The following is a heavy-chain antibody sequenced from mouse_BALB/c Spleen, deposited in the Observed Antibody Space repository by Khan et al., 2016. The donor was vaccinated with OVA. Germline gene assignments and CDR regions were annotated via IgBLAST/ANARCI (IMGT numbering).Heavy chain of an antibody. V-gene: IGHV5-6-5*01. Sequence: EVELVESGGGLVKPGGSLKVSCAASGFTFSHYAMSWVRQTPEKRLEWVSSISRGGRTYSPDRVKGRFTISRDNARNILYLQMSSLRAEDTAMYYCARDYWFVYWGQGTLVTVSA. CDR2: ISRGGRT. CDR1: GFTFSHYA. CDR3: ARDYWFVY. J-gene: IGHJ3*01.